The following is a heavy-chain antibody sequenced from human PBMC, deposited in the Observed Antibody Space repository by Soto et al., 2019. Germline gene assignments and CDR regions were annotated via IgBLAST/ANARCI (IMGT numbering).Heavy chain of an antibody. CDR1: GDTFTNFG. D-gene: IGHD3-10*01. CDR3: ARVVRGVVNWFDP. CDR2: IATYNSNR. V-gene: IGHV1-18*01. J-gene: IGHJ5*02. Sequence: HLVQSGPEVKKLGASITVSCKTSGDTFTNFGLSWVRQAPGQGLEWMGWIATYNSNRNYAQKFQGRLTLTTDTSTSTAYMELKNLGYDDTAVYYCARVVRGVVNWFDPWGQGTLVTVSS.